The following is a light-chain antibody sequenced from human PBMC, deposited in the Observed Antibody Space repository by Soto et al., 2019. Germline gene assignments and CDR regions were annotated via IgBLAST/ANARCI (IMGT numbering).Light chain of an antibody. CDR2: GNS. J-gene: IGLJ2*01. CDR1: SSNIGAGYD. CDR3: QSYDSSLSVGV. Sequence: QSVLTQPPSVSGAPGQRVTISCTGSSSNIGAGYDVHWYQQLPGTAPKLLIYGNSNRPSGVPDRFSGSKSGTSASLAITGLQDEDEADYYCQSYDSSLSVGVFGGGTKLTVL. V-gene: IGLV1-40*01.